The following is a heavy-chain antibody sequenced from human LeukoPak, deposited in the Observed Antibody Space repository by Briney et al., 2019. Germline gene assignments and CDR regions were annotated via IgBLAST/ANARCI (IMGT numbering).Heavy chain of an antibody. CDR1: GYHFTNYW. V-gene: IGHV5-51*01. CDR2: IYPGDSDT. J-gene: IGHJ4*02. Sequence: GESLKISCKGSGYHFTNYWIGWVRQVPGKGLEWLGIIYPGDSDTRYSPSFQGQVTISVDKSISTAFLQWRSLRASDSALYYCARHVRPRCSSVWPSDSWGQGTLVTVSS. D-gene: IGHD6-19*01. CDR3: ARHVRPRCSSVWPSDS.